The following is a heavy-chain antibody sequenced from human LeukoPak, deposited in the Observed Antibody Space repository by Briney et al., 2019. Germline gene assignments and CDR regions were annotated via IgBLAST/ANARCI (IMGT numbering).Heavy chain of an antibody. CDR3: ARVWSSRKGFDI. V-gene: IGHV4-59*01. CDR1: GGSISYYY. CDR2: IHYSGST. J-gene: IGHJ3*02. Sequence: SETLSLTCTVSGGSISYYYWSWIRQPPGKGLEWIGYIHYSGSTNYNPSLKSRVTISVDTSKNQFSLKLSSVTAADTAVYYCARVWSSRKGFDIWGQGTMVTVSS. D-gene: IGHD3-16*01.